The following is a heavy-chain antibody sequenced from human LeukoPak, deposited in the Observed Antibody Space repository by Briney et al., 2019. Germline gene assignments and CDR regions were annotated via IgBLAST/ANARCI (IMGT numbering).Heavy chain of an antibody. V-gene: IGHV4-31*03. Sequence: SETLSLTCTVSGGSISSGGYYWSWIRQRPGKGLEWIGYIYYSGSTYYNPSLKSRVTIPVDTSKNQFSLKLSSVTAADTAVYYCARDHYYDSNGSVGAFDIWGQGTMVTVSS. CDR2: IYYSGST. CDR1: GGSISSGGYY. D-gene: IGHD3-22*01. CDR3: ARDHYYDSNGSVGAFDI. J-gene: IGHJ3*02.